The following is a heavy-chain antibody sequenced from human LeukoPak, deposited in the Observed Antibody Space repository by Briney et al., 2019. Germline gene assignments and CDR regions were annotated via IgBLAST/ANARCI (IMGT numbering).Heavy chain of an antibody. V-gene: IGHV3-30*18. J-gene: IGHJ4*02. CDR1: GFTFRNYG. CDR2: ISYDGSNK. D-gene: IGHD3-22*01. CDR3: AKDTYYHDSTGFYVFDH. Sequence: RPGGSLRLSCAASGFTFRNYGMHWVRQAPGKGLEWVAVISYDGSNKNYADSVKGRFTISRDNSKNTVYLQMNSLRAEDTAVYYCAKDTYYHDSTGFYVFDHWGQGTLVTVSS.